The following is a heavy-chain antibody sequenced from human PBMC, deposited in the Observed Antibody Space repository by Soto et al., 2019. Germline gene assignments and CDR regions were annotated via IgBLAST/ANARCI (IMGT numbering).Heavy chain of an antibody. CDR1: GYTFTTYG. J-gene: IGHJ6*01. CDR2: ISGYDGHT. D-gene: IGHD3-16*01. V-gene: IGHV1-18*01. CDR3: AREGEMPYYYYGLDV. Sequence: QVQPVQSGAEVRKPGASVKVSCKASGYTFTTYGITWVRQAPGQGLEWMGWISGYDGHTKYAQKFKGRVIMTTDTSTSTVYMDLRSLRSDDTAVYYCAREGEMPYYYYGLDVW.